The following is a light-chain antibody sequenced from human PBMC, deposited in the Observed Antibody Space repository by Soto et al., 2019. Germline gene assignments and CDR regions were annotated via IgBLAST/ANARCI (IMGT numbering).Light chain of an antibody. J-gene: IGKJ4*01. CDR1: QSVSSSF. V-gene: IGKV3-20*01. Sequence: EIVLTQSPGTLSLSPGERATLSCRASQSVSSSFLAWYQQKLGQAPRLLIYGASSRATGIPDRFSGSGSGTDFTLTISRLEPEDVAVYYCLQYDSSPLTFGGGTKVEIK. CDR2: GAS. CDR3: LQYDSSPLT.